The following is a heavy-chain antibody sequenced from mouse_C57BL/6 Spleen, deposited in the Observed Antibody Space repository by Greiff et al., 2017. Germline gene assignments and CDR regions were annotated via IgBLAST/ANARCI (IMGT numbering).Heavy chain of an antibody. J-gene: IGHJ4*01. D-gene: IGHD2-4*01. Sequence: VKLMESGPGLVAPSQSLSITCTGSGFSLTSYGVDWVRQPPGKGLEWLGVIWGGGSTNYNSALMSRLSISKDNSKSQVFLKMTSLQTDDTAMYYCAKHGYDYDGAMDYWGQGTSVTVSS. V-gene: IGHV2-9*01. CDR1: GFSLTSYG. CDR3: AKHGYDYDGAMDY. CDR2: IWGGGST.